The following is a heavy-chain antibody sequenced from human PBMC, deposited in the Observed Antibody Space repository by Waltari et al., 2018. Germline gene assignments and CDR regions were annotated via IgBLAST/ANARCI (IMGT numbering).Heavy chain of an antibody. CDR3: ARVLSTGSYAEDY. V-gene: IGHV1-2*02. Sequence: QVQLVQSGAEVKKPGASVKVSCQASGYTFADYYMHWVRQAPGQGIEWLEWFNPNNGCTNYAQQFQGRVTMTRDTSSSTAYMELSSLKSDDTGVYYCARVLSTGSYAEDYWGQGTLVTVSS. CDR2: FNPNNGCT. J-gene: IGHJ4*02. CDR1: GYTFADYY. D-gene: IGHD1-26*01.